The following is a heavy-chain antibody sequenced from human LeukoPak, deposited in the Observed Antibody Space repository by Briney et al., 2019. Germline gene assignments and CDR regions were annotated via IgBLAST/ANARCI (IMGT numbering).Heavy chain of an antibody. J-gene: IGHJ4*02. V-gene: IGHV1-18*01. CDR1: GYTFTSYD. CDR2: MNPNSGNT. CDR3: ARLYYDYVWGSYRLKDYFDY. Sequence: ASVKVSCKASGYTFTSYDINWVRQATGQGLEWMGWMNPNSGNTNYAQKLQGRVTMTTDTSTSTAYMELRSLRSDDTAVYYCARLYYDYVWGSYRLKDYFDYWGQGTLVTVSS. D-gene: IGHD3-16*02.